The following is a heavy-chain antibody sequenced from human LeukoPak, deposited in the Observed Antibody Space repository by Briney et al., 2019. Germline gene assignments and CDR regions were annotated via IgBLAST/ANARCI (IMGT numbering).Heavy chain of an antibody. CDR1: GFTFSDYY. J-gene: IGHJ4*02. Sequence: GGSLRLSCAASGFTFSDYYMSWIRQAPGKGLEWVSYISSSGSTIYYADSVKGRFTISRDNSKNTLYLQMNSLRAEDTAVYYCATDTAYGDYDYFDYWGQGTLVTVSS. CDR2: ISSSGSTI. D-gene: IGHD4-17*01. V-gene: IGHV3-11*01. CDR3: ATDTAYGDYDYFDY.